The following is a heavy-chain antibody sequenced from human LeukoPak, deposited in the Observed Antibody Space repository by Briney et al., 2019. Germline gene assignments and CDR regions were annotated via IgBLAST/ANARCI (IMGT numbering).Heavy chain of an antibody. CDR1: GYTFISYG. CDR2: IYPRDGST. Sequence: GASVKVSCKASGYTFISYGISWVRQAPGQGLEWMGMIYPRDGSTSYAQKFQGRFTVTRDTSTSTVHMELSGLRSEDTAVYYCARDQEGFDYWGQGTLVTVSS. V-gene: IGHV1-46*01. CDR3: ARDQEGFDY. J-gene: IGHJ4*02.